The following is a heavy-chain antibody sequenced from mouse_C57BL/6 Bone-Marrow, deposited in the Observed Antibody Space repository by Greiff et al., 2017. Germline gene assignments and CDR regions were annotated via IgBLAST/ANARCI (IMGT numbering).Heavy chain of an antibody. Sequence: QVQLKESGAELARPGASVKMSCKASGYTFTSYTMHWVNQRPGQGLEWIGYINPSSGYTKYNQKFKDKATLTADKSSSTAYMQLSSLTSEDSAVYYCARLVIYYYGSSWGDFDYWGQGTTLTVSS. J-gene: IGHJ2*01. CDR1: GYTFTSYT. D-gene: IGHD1-1*01. CDR3: ARLVIYYYGSSWGDFDY. CDR2: INPSSGYT. V-gene: IGHV1-4*01.